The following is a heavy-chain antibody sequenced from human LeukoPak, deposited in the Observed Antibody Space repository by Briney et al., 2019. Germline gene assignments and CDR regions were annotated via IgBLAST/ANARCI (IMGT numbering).Heavy chain of an antibody. V-gene: IGHV3-23*01. CDR1: KFTFSSYA. J-gene: IGHJ4*02. D-gene: IGHD3-10*01. CDR2: ISGSGGST. CDR3: AKEFYYGSGSYYPTFDY. Sequence: PGGSLRLSCAASKFTFSSYAVSWVRQAPGKGLEWVSAISGSGGSTYYADSVKGRFTITIDNSKNTLYLQMNSLRAEDTAVYYCAKEFYYGSGSYYPTFDYWGQGTLVTVSS.